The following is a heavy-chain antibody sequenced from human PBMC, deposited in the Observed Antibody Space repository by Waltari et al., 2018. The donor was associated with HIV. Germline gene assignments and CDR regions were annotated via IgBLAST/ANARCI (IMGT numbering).Heavy chain of an antibody. CDR1: GYTFTGYY. D-gene: IGHD1-1*01. CDR2: INPNSVGT. CDR3: ARSDWKLAGDY. V-gene: IGHV1-2*06. J-gene: IGHJ4*02. Sequence: QVQLVQSGAEVKKPGASVKVSCKASGYTFTGYYMHWVRQAPGQGLEWMGRINPNSVGTNYAQKFQGRVTMTRDTSISTAYMELGRLRSDDTAVYYCARSDWKLAGDYWGQGTLVTVSS.